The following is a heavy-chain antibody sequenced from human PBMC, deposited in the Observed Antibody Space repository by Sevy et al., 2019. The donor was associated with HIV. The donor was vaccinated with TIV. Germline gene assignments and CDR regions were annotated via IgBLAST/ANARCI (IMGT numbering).Heavy chain of an antibody. CDR3: ARDRPYYYGSGSYYIDYYYYGMDV. J-gene: IGHJ6*02. D-gene: IGHD3-10*01. Sequence: ASMKVSCKASGYTFTSYGISWVRQAPGQGLEWMGWISAYNGNTNYAQKLQGRVTMTTDTSTSTAYMELRSLRSDDTAVYYCARDRPYYYGSGSYYIDYYYYGMDVWGQGTTVTVSS. V-gene: IGHV1-18*01. CDR1: GYTFTSYG. CDR2: ISAYNGNT.